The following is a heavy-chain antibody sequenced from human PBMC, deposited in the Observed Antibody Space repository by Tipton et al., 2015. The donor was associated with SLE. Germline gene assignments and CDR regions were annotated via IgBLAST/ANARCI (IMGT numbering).Heavy chain of an antibody. V-gene: IGHV4-59*12. CDR3: ARGYCSDGVCYGFGFFDY. CDR2: ISYSGST. J-gene: IGHJ4*02. Sequence: TLSLTCTVSDGSINTYYWSWIRQPPGKGLEWIGYISYSGSTNYNPSLKSPVTLSIDTSKNQFSLKMRSVTAADTAVYFCARGYCSDGVCYGFGFFDYWGQGNLVTVSS. D-gene: IGHD2-8*01. CDR1: DGSINTYY.